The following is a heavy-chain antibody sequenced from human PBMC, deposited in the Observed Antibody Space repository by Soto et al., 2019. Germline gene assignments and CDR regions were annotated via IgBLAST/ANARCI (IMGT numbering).Heavy chain of an antibody. J-gene: IGHJ6*02. CDR1: GGTFSSYA. Sequence: GASVKVSCKASGGTFSSYAISWVRQAPGQGLEWMGGIIPIFGTANYAQKFQGRVTITADESTSTAYMELSSLRSEDTAVYYCARDPYLGPGSYYYGMDVWGQGTTVTVSS. CDR2: IIPIFGTA. V-gene: IGHV1-69*13. CDR3: ARDPYLGPGSYYYGMDV. D-gene: IGHD1-26*01.